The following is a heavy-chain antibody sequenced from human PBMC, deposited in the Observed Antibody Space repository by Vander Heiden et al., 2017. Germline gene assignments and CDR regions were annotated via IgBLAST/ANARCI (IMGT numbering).Heavy chain of an antibody. J-gene: IGHJ4*02. CDR2: INIDGSST. CDR1: GFTFSSCW. D-gene: IGHD4-17*01. CDR3: ARVVYGGNLRAVDY. V-gene: IGHV3-74*01. Sequence: DVQLVESGGGLVQPGGSMILACAASGFTFSSCWMHWVRQAPGKGLVWVSRINIDGSSTNYADSVKGRFTISRDNAKNTLYLQMDSLRAEDTAVYYCARVVYGGNLRAVDYWGQGTLVTVSS.